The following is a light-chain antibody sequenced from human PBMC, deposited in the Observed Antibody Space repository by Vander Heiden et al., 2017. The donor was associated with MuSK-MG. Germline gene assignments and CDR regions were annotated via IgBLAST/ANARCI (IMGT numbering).Light chain of an antibody. CDR1: QSIASRS. CDR3: QQDDNSLFT. V-gene: IGKV3-20*01. Sequence: EIVLTQSPGTLSLSPGERATLSCRASQSIASRSLAWYQHKPGQAPRLLIFGASNRATGIADRFSGSGSGTDFTLTITGLEPEDFAVYYCQQDDNSLFTFGHGTQVEIK. J-gene: IGKJ3*01. CDR2: GAS.